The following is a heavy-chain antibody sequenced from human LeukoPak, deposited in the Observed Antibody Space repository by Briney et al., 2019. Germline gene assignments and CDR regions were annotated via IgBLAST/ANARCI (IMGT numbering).Heavy chain of an antibody. V-gene: IGHV3-33*01. CDR1: GFTFSSYG. D-gene: IGHD6-13*01. CDR3: ATRRNSASSWSVFDY. CDR2: IWYDGSNK. J-gene: IGHJ4*02. Sequence: PGGSLRLSCVASGFTFSSYGMHWVRQAPGKGLEWVAVIWYDGSNKYYADSVKGRFTISRDNSKNTLYLQMNSLRAEDTAVYYCATRRNSASSWSVFDYWGQGTLVTVSS.